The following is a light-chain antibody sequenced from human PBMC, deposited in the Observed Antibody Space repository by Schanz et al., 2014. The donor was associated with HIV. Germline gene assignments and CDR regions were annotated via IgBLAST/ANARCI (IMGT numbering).Light chain of an antibody. CDR2: SNN. Sequence: QSVLTQPPSASGTPGQRATISCSGSRSNIGRNTVNWYQQLPRTAPKLLIYSNNQRPSGVPDRFSGSKSGTSASLAISGLQSEDEADYYCAAWDDSLNGVIFGGGTKLTVL. CDR1: RSNIGRNT. J-gene: IGLJ2*01. CDR3: AAWDDSLNGVI. V-gene: IGLV1-44*01.